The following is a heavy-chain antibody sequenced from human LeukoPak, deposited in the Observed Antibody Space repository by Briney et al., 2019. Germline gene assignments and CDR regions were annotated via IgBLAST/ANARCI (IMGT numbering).Heavy chain of an antibody. J-gene: IGHJ4*02. CDR2: ISGSGGTT. CDR1: GFTFSSYA. CDR3: AKGAYDSGGYPPVTPDY. Sequence: GGSLRLSCAASGFTFSSYAMSWVRQAPGKGLEWVSAISGSGGTTYYADSLKGRFSISRDNSKSTLFLQMNSLRVEDTAVYYCAKGAYDSGGYPPVTPDYWGQGTLVTVSS. V-gene: IGHV3-23*01. D-gene: IGHD3-10*01.